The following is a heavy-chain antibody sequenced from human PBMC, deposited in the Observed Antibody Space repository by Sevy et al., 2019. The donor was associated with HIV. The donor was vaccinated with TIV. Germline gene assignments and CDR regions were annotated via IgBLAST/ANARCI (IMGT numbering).Heavy chain of an antibody. CDR3: VRGADYEDCSGANWDY. CDR1: GFTFSKYG. V-gene: IGHV3-33*01. D-gene: IGHD2-15*01. Sequence: GGSLRLSCAASGFTFSKYGMHWVRQAPGKGLEWVAVIWYDGSNKYYADSVKGRFTISRDNSKNTLYLQMNSLRAEDTAVDYCVRGADYEDCSGANWDYWGQGTLVTVSS. J-gene: IGHJ4*02. CDR2: IWYDGSNK.